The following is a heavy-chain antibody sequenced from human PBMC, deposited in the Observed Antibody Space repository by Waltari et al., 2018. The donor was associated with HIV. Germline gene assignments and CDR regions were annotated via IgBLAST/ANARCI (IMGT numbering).Heavy chain of an antibody. CDR1: VASFGGSY. J-gene: IGHJ4*02. CDR3: ARGSIVLVPAATNYFDY. CDR2: INHRGST. Sequence: QVQLQQCGAGLLQPPETLSPTSAVYVASFGGSYWTWIRPPPGKGLEWIGEINHRGSTNYNPSLKSRVTISVDTSKNQFSLNLSSVTAADTAVYYCARGSIVLVPAATNYFDYWGQGTLVTVSS. D-gene: IGHD2-2*01. V-gene: IGHV4-34*01.